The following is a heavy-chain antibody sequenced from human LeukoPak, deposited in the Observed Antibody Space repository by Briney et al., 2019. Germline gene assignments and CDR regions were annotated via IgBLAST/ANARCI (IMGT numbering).Heavy chain of an antibody. V-gene: IGHV4-39*01. CDR1: GGSISSSSYY. CDR2: IYYSGST. Sequence: SPSETLSLTCTVSGGSISSSSYYWGWIRQPPGKGLEWIGSIYYSGSTYYNPSLKSRVTISVDTSKNQFSLKLSSVTAADTAVYYCARRSRGYYDSSGYLNPTTFDYWGQETLVTVSS. CDR3: ARRSRGYYDSSGYLNPTTFDY. J-gene: IGHJ4*02. D-gene: IGHD3-22*01.